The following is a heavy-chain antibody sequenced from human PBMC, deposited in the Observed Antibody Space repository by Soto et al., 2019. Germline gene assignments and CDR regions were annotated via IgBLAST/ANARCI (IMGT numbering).Heavy chain of an antibody. CDR1: GFTFSNAW. CDR3: ATDPFSGSYYGFYI. CDR2: IKGKSDGGTT. D-gene: IGHD1-26*01. Sequence: LRLSCAASGFTFSNAWMNWVRQAPGKGLEWVGRIKGKSDGGTTDYAAPVQGRFIVSRDDSKNTLYLQMQSLRTEDTAVYYCATDPFSGSYYGFYIWGQGTMVTVSS. V-gene: IGHV3-15*01. J-gene: IGHJ3*02.